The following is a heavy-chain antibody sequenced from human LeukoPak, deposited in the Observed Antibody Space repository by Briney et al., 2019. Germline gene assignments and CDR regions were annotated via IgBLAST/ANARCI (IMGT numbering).Heavy chain of an antibody. D-gene: IGHD3-10*01. J-gene: IGHJ4*02. CDR3: ARDFAREFTIDY. CDR2: ISSSSNII. Sequence: PGGSLRLSCAASGFTFSNYNVNWVRQPPGKGLQWVSYISSSSNIIYYADSVKGRFTISRDNAKNSLFLQMNSLRAEDTAVYYCARDFAREFTIDYWGQGTLVTVSS. CDR1: GFTFSNYN. V-gene: IGHV3-48*01.